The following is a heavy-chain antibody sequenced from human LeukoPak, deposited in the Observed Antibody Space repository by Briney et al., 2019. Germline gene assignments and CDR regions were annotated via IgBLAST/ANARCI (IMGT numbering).Heavy chain of an antibody. D-gene: IGHD6-19*01. Sequence: PSDTLSLTCTVSGPSISSSSYYWGWLRHPPGKGLEWIGSIYYRGTTYHHPSLKTRQLTRSGVTSKNHLALGLCSPTAPDTVVYYCARHQWHYDYYMGVWGKGPTVTVSS. V-gene: IGHV4-39*01. CDR3: ARHQWHYDYYMGV. CDR2: IYYRGTT. CDR1: GPSISSSSYY. J-gene: IGHJ6*03.